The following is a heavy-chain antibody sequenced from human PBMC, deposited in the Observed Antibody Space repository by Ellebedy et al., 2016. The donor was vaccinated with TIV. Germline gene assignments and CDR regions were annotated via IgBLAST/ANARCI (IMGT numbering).Heavy chain of an antibody. J-gene: IGHJ4*02. CDR1: GFTFSDYW. Sequence: GGSLRLXCAASGFTFSDYWMTWVRQAPGKGLEWVATIKRDGSEKYYVDSVKGRFTISRDNAKNSLYLQMNNLGAEDTAVYYCAKVGSGRNFDYWGQGTLVTVSS. CDR3: AKVGSGRNFDY. D-gene: IGHD1-26*01. V-gene: IGHV3-7*03. CDR2: IKRDGSEK.